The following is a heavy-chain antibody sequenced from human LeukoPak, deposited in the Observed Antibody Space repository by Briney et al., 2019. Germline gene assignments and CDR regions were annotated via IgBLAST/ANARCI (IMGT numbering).Heavy chain of an antibody. CDR2: INPSGGST. CDR1: GYTFTSYY. V-gene: IGHV1-46*01. D-gene: IGHD2-2*01. Sequence: ASVKVSCKASGYTFTSYYMHWVRQAPGQGLEWMGIINPSGGSTTNAQKFQGRVTMTRDTSTTTVYMELSSLRSDDTAMYYCARDERDVVVVPGAMPYWGQGTLVTVSP. J-gene: IGHJ4*02. CDR3: ARDERDVVVVPGAMPY.